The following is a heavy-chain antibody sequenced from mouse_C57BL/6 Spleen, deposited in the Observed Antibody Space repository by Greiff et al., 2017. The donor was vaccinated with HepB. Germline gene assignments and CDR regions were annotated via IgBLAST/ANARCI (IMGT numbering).Heavy chain of an antibody. CDR3: ARQISNYGYFDV. CDR1: GFTFSSYT. V-gene: IGHV5-9*01. CDR2: ISGGGGNT. D-gene: IGHD2-5*01. Sequence: EVKLVESGGGLVKPGGSLKLSCAASGFTFSSYTMSWVRQTPEKRLEWVATISGGGGNTYYPDSVKGRFTISRDNAKNTLYLQMSSLRSEDTALYYCARQISNYGYFDVWGTGTTVTVSS. J-gene: IGHJ1*03.